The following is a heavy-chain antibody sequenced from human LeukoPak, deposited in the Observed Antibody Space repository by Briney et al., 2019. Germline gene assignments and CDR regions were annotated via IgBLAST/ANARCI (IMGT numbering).Heavy chain of an antibody. J-gene: IGHJ4*02. V-gene: IGHV4-34*01. CDR2: INHSKTT. CDR1: GGSFCGYY. Sequence: PSETLSLTCAVYGGSFCGYYWSWIGHPPGKELEWIGEINHSKTTNYNTSHKSRVTISVDTSKNEFTHKLSSVTAADTAVYYCARRYSYGYVYGYWGQGTLVSVSS. CDR3: ARRYSYGYVYGY. D-gene: IGHD5-18*01.